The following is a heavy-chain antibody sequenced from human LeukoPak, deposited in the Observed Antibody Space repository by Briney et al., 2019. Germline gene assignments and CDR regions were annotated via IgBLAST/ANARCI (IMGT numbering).Heavy chain of an antibody. V-gene: IGHV1-18*01. CDR2: ISAYNGNT. CDR1: GYTFTSYG. D-gene: IGHD2-2*01. Sequence: ALVKVSCKASGYTFTSYGSSWVRQAPGQGLEWMGWISAYNGNTNYAQKLQGRVTMTTDTSTSTAYMELRSLRSDDTAVYYCARLDIVVVPAAGDYYYGMDVWGQGTTVTVSS. CDR3: ARLDIVVVPAAGDYYYGMDV. J-gene: IGHJ6*02.